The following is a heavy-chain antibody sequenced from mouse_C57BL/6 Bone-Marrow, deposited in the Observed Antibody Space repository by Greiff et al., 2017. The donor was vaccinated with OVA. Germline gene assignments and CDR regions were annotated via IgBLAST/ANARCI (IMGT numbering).Heavy chain of an antibody. CDR1: GYTFTGYW. CDR2: ILPGSGST. V-gene: IGHV1-9*01. CDR3: ARSLNYYGSSYVGFAY. Sequence: QVQLQQSGAELMKPGASVKLSCKATGYTFTGYWIEWVKQRPGHGLEWIGEILPGSGSTNYNEKFKGKATFTADTSSNTAYMQLSSLTTEDSAIYYGARSLNYYGSSYVGFAYWGQGTLVTVSA. J-gene: IGHJ3*01. D-gene: IGHD1-1*01.